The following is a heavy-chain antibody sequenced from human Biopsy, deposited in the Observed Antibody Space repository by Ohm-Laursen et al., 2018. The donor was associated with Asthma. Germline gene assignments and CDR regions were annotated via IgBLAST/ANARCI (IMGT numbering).Heavy chain of an antibody. CDR3: VRDGTDDAFDI. CDR1: GFSFSNFA. CDR2: ISKDANTQ. D-gene: IGHD1-1*01. Sequence: SLRLSCTASGFSFSNFAIHWVRQAPGKGLEWVGVISKDANTQDYADSVKGRFTMARDNSKNTLDLQMNSLREEDTAVYYCVRDGTDDAFDIWGQGTVVSVSS. J-gene: IGHJ3*02. V-gene: IGHV3-30*01.